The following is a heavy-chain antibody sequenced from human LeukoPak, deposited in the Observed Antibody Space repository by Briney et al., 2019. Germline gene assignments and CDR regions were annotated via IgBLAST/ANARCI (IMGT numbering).Heavy chain of an antibody. Sequence: PGRSLRLSCAASGFTFDDYAMHWVRQAPGKGLEWVSGISWNSGSIGYADSVKGRFTISRDNAKNFLYLQMNSLRAEDTALYYRAKAHYGDSHDAFDIWGQGTMVTVSS. D-gene: IGHD4-17*01. CDR2: ISWNSGSI. V-gene: IGHV3-9*01. J-gene: IGHJ3*02. CDR1: GFTFDDYA. CDR3: AKAHYGDSHDAFDI.